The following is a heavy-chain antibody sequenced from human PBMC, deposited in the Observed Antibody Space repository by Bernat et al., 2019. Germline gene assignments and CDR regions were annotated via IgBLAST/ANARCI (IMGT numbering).Heavy chain of an antibody. D-gene: IGHD3-10*01. CDR2: ISAYNGNT. Sequence: QVQLVQSGAEVKKPGVSVKVSCKASGYTFTSYGISWVRQAPGQGLEWMGWISAYNGNTNYAQKLQGRVTMTTDTSTSTAYMELRSLRSDDTAVYSCARDQGYGSGSYLWRRIRFDYWGQGTLVTVSS. J-gene: IGHJ4*02. V-gene: IGHV1-18*01. CDR3: ARDQGYGSGSYLWRRIRFDY. CDR1: GYTFTSYG.